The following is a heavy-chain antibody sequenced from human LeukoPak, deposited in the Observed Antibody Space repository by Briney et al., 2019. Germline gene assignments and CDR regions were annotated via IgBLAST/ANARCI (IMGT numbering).Heavy chain of an antibody. CDR3: AKGHSSGWYADYGMDV. CDR2: ITWNSGNT. Sequence: PGRSLRLSCAVSGFTFDDYGMRWVRQAPGKGLEWVSGITWNSGNTGYADSVKGRFTISRDNAKNSLYLQMNSLRTEDSALYYCAKGHSSGWYADYGMDVWGQGTTVTVSS. J-gene: IGHJ6*02. V-gene: IGHV3-9*01. D-gene: IGHD6-19*01. CDR1: GFTFDDYG.